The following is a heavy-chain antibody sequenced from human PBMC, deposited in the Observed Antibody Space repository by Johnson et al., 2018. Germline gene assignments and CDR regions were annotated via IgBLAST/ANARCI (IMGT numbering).Heavy chain of an antibody. V-gene: IGHV3-23*04. CDR3: AKGSSGWSPYYGMDV. CDR2: ISGSGGST. CDR1: GFTFRTYN. D-gene: IGHD6-19*01. Sequence: EVQLVESGGGVVQPGRSLRLSCAASGFTFRTYNMNWVRQAPGKGLEWVSAISGSGGSTYYADSVKGRFTIPRDNSTNTLDLQMNSLRAEDTAVYYCAKGSSGWSPYYGMDVWGQGTTVTVSS. J-gene: IGHJ6*02.